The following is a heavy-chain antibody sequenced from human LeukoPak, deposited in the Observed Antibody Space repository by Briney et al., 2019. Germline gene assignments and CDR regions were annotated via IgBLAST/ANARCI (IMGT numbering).Heavy chain of an antibody. CDR2: IIPIFGTA. D-gene: IGHD3-22*01. Sequence: SVKVSCKASGGTFSGYAISWVRQAPGQGLEWVGGIIPIFGTANYAQKFQGRVTITTDESTSTAYMELSSLRSEDTAVYYCASDEPYYYDSSGGLDYWGQGTLVTVSS. CDR1: GGTFSGYA. CDR3: ASDEPYYYDSSGGLDY. V-gene: IGHV1-69*05. J-gene: IGHJ4*02.